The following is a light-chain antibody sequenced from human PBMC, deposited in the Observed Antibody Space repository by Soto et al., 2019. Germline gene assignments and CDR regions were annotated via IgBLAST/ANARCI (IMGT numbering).Light chain of an antibody. CDR3: QQYYNWWT. J-gene: IGKJ1*01. CDR1: QSVGSN. CDR2: GAS. Sequence: EIVMTQSPATLSVSPGGRATLSCRASQSVGSNLAWYQQKPGQAPRLLIYGASTRVTGIPARFSGSGSGTEFTLTISSLQSEDFAVYHCQQYYNWWTFGQGTKVDI. V-gene: IGKV3-15*01.